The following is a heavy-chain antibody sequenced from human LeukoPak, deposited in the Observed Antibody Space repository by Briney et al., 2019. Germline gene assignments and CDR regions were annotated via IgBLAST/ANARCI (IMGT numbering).Heavy chain of an antibody. CDR3: ARDLAYSSSSGWFDP. Sequence: PSETLSLTCTVSGGSISSYYWSWIRQLPGKGLEWIGYIYYSGSTNYNPSLKSRVTISVDTSKNQFSLKLNSVTAADTAVYYCARDLAYSSSSGWFDPWGQGTLVTVSS. CDR1: GGSISSYY. V-gene: IGHV4-59*12. J-gene: IGHJ5*02. D-gene: IGHD6-6*01. CDR2: IYYSGST.